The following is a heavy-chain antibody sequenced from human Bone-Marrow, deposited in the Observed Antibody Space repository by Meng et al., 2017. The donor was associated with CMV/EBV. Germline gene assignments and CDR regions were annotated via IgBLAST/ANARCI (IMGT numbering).Heavy chain of an antibody. CDR2: ISYDGSNK. Sequence: LSLTCAASGFTFSSYSMNWVRQAPGKGLEWVAVISYDGSNKYYADSVKGRFTISRDNSKNTLYLQMNSLRAEDTAVYYCARYCSSTSCYKPGRVYYYYYGMDVWGQGTTVTVSS. J-gene: IGHJ6*02. CDR1: GFTFSSYS. CDR3: ARYCSSTSCYKPGRVYYYYYGMDV. D-gene: IGHD2-2*02. V-gene: IGHV3-30*03.